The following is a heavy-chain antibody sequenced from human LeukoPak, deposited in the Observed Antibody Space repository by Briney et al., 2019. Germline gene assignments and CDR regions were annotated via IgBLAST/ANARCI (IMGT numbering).Heavy chain of an antibody. J-gene: IGHJ4*01. D-gene: IGHD6-13*01. CDR2: IYSGGST. CDR1: GFTVSSNY. Sequence: GGSLRLSCAASGFTVSSNYMSWVRQAPGKGLEWVSVIYSGGSTYYAGSVKGRFTISRDNSKNTLYLQMNSLRAEDTAVYYCARDGTAAGLYFDLWGQGTLVTVSS. CDR3: ARDGTAAGLYFDL. V-gene: IGHV3-66*02.